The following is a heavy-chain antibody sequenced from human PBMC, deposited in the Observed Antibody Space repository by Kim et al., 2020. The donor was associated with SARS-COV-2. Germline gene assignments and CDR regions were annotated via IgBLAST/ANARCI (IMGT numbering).Heavy chain of an antibody. Sequence: GGSLRLSCAASGFTVSSNYMSWVRQAPGKGLEWVSVIYSGGSTYYADSVKGRFIISRDNSKNTLYLQMNSLRAEDTAVYYCSSSGPGYWGGDCYSDYWGQGTLVTVSS. V-gene: IGHV3-66*02. CDR2: IYSGGST. CDR1: GFTVSSNY. CDR3: SSSGPGYWGGDCYSDY. D-gene: IGHD2-21*02. J-gene: IGHJ4*01.